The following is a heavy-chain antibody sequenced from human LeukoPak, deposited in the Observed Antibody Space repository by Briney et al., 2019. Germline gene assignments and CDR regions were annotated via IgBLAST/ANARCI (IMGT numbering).Heavy chain of an antibody. CDR2: ISTKSGNT. Sequence: ASVKVSCKAPGYTFTSNGISWVRQAPGQGLEWMAWISTKSGNTNYAQRFQARVTMTTDTSATTAYMELRGLRSDDTAVYYCVRDKDHAFDVWGQGTVVAVSS. CDR3: VRDKDHAFDV. CDR1: GYTFTSNG. V-gene: IGHV1-18*01. J-gene: IGHJ3*01.